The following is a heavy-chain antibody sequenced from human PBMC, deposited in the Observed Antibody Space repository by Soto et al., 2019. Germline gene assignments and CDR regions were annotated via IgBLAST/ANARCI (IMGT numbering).Heavy chain of an antibody. J-gene: IGHJ6*02. V-gene: IGHV5-51*01. CDR3: ERHSKTGTTSTSVANYYYGMDV. D-gene: IGHD1-7*01. Sequence: GESLKISCKGSGYSFTSYWIGWVRQMPGKGLEWMGIIYPGDSDTRYSPSFQGQVTISADKSISTAYLQWSSLKASDTAMYYCERHSKTGTTSTSVANYYYGMDVWGQGTTVTVSS. CDR1: GYSFTSYW. CDR2: IYPGDSDT.